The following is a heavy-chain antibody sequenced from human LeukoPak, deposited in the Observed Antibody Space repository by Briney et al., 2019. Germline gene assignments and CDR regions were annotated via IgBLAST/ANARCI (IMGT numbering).Heavy chain of an antibody. J-gene: IGHJ3*02. D-gene: IGHD3-9*01. Sequence: SETLSLTCTVSGGSISSYYWSWIRQPPGKGLEWIGYIYYSGSTNYNPSPKSRVTISVDTSKNQFPLKLSSVTAADTAVYYCARHGYDILTGLIWGQGTMVSVSS. V-gene: IGHV4-59*08. CDR2: IYYSGST. CDR3: ARHGYDILTGLI. CDR1: GGSISSYY.